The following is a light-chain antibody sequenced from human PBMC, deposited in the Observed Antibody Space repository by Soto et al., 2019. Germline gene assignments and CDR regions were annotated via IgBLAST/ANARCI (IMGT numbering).Light chain of an antibody. J-gene: IGKJ1*01. Sequence: DIQMTQSPSTLSGSVGARVTITCRASQTISSWLAWYQQKPGKAPNLLIYGASSLQSGIPSRFSGSGSGTDFTLTISSLQPEDFATYYCQQSDSTPRTFGQGTKVDI. CDR2: GAS. CDR3: QQSDSTPRT. CDR1: QTISSW. V-gene: IGKV1-39*01.